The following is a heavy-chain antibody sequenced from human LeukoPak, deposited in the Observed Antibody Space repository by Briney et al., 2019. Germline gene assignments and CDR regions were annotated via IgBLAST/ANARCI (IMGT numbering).Heavy chain of an antibody. CDR1: GGSFSGYY. D-gene: IGHD6-13*01. CDR3: ARGRVAAAGTPRQTRVKNWFDP. J-gene: IGHJ5*02. CDR2: INHSGST. Sequence: SETLSLTCAVYGGSFSGYYWSWIRQPPGKGLEWIGEINHSGSTNYNPSLKSRVTISVDTSKNQFSLKLSSVTAADTAVYYCARGRVAAAGTPRQTRVKNWFDPWGQGTLVTASS. V-gene: IGHV4-34*01.